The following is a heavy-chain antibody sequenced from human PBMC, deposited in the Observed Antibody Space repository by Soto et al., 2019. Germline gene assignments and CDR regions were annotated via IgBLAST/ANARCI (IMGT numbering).Heavy chain of an antibody. V-gene: IGHV1-2*02. Sequence: QVQMVQSGAEVKKPGASVKVSCKASGNSFTGYYVHWVRQAPGQGLEWMGWINPKSGGTNYAQKFQGGVTMTRDKSINTAYMELSSLRSDDTAVYFCARDGVVPTMDWGQGTLVTVSS. D-gene: IGHD5-12*01. CDR1: GNSFTGYY. CDR2: INPKSGGT. J-gene: IGHJ4*02. CDR3: ARDGVVPTMD.